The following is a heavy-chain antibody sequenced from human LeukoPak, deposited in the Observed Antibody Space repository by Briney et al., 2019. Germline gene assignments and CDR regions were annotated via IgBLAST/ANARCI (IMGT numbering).Heavy chain of an antibody. CDR1: GGSFSGYY. CDR2: INHSGST. CDR3: ARRTMVRGVLYYFDY. J-gene: IGHJ4*02. D-gene: IGHD3-10*01. Sequence: SETLSLTCAVYGGSFSGYYWSWIRQPPGKGLEWIGEINHSGSTNYNPSLESRVTISVDTSKNQFSLKLSSVTAADTAVYYCARRTMVRGVLYYFDYWGQGTLVTVSS. V-gene: IGHV4-34*01.